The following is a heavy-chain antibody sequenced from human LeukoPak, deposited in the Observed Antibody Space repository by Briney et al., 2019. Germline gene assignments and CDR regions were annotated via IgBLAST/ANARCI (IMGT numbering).Heavy chain of an antibody. Sequence: SETLSLTCTVSGGSISSYYWSWIRQPRGKGLEWIGRIYTSGSTNYNPSLKSRVTMSVDTSKNQFSLKLSSVTAADTAVYYCARDAENYDFWSGMGNFDYWGQGTLVTVSS. CDR3: ARDAENYDFWSGMGNFDY. CDR1: GGSISSYY. D-gene: IGHD3-3*01. V-gene: IGHV4-4*07. J-gene: IGHJ4*02. CDR2: IYTSGST.